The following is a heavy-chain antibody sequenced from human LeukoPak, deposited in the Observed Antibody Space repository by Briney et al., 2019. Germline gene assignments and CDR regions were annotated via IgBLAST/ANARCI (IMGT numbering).Heavy chain of an antibody. J-gene: IGHJ4*02. Sequence: SETLSLTCTVSGGSISSYYWSWIRQPPGKGLEWIGYIYYSGSTNYNPSLKSRVTISVDTSKNQFSLKLSSVTAADTAVYYCARVGSHSSGWYTAYGGSGSTSFDYWGQGTLVTVSS. CDR3: ARVGSHSSGWYTAYGGSGSTSFDY. CDR1: GGSISSYY. V-gene: IGHV4-59*01. CDR2: IYYSGST. D-gene: IGHD6-19*01.